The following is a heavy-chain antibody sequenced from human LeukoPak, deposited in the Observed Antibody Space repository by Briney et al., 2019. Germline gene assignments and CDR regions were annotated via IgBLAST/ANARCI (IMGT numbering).Heavy chain of an antibody. J-gene: IGHJ4*02. CDR2: IYYSGST. V-gene: IGHV4-39*01. CDR1: GGSISSSSYY. D-gene: IGHD5-24*01. Sequence: PSETLSLTCTVSGGSISSSSYYWGWIRQPPGKGLEWIGSIYYSGSTYYNPSLKSRVTISVDTSKNQFSLKLSSVTAADTAVYYCARQGGYNSCDYWGQGTLVTVSS. CDR3: ARQGGYNSCDY.